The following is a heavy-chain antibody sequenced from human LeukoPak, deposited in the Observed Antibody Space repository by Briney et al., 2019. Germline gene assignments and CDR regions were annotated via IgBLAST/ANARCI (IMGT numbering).Heavy chain of an antibody. V-gene: IGHV3-21*01. CDR1: GFSFRDFW. CDR3: ATETIGRHYDY. CDR2: IGPTGTDR. J-gene: IGHJ4*02. Sequence: PGGSLRLSCAASGFSFRDFWMTWVRQAPGKGLEWVSSIGPTGTDRYYADSVRGRFTISRDNAKNSMYLQMDSLRDEDTAVYYCATETIGRHYDYWGQGTLLTVSS. D-gene: IGHD1-14*01.